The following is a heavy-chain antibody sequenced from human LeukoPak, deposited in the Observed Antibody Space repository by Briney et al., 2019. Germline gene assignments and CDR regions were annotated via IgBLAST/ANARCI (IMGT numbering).Heavy chain of an antibody. CDR3: AREGGSYRPLDY. D-gene: IGHD3-16*02. J-gene: IGHJ4*02. CDR2: DKGQGGT. V-gene: IGHV4-4*02. CDR1: GGSITQTNY. Sequence: SESLSLTCDVSGGSITQTNYWTWVRQPPGKGLEWIGEDKGQGGTNYNPSLLRRVAISVDPSANLISLQMTSVTAADTAVYYCAREGGSYRPLDYSGQGTLVADCS.